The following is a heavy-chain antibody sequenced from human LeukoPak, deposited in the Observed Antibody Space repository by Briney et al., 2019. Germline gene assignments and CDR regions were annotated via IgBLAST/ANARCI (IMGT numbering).Heavy chain of an antibody. CDR2: IIPILGMA. J-gene: IGHJ4*02. D-gene: IGHD3-22*01. V-gene: IGHV1-69*02. CDR1: GGTFSSYT. Sequence: SSVKVSCKASGGTFSSYTISWVRQAAGQRLEWMGRIIPILGMANYAQKFLGRVTITPDKSTSTAYMELSSLRAEDTAVYYCASQDNYDLIDYRGQGTLVTVSS. CDR3: ASQDNYDLIDY.